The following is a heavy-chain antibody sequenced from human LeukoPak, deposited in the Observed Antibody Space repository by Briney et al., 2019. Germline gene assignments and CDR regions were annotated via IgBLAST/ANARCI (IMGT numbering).Heavy chain of an antibody. CDR3: ARSGYYFVGFDY. CDR1: GYSFTEYG. J-gene: IGHJ4*02. D-gene: IGHD3-22*01. Sequence: ASVTVSCKASGYSFTEYGINWVRQAPGQGLEWMGWISAYNGNTNFAPKFQDRVIMTTDTSTSTAYVELRSLRSDDTAVYFCARSGYYFVGFDYWGQGTLVTVSS. V-gene: IGHV1-18*04. CDR2: ISAYNGNT.